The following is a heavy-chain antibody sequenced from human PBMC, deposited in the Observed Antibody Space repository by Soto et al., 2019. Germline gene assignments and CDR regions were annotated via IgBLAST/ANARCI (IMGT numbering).Heavy chain of an antibody. CDR2: IWYDGSNK. CDR1: GFTFSSYG. CDR3: ARDSRRSSTSTTGDYYYGLDL. D-gene: IGHD2-2*01. J-gene: IGHJ6*02. Sequence: SLRLSCAASGFTFSSYGMHWVRQAPGKGLEWVAVIWYDGSNKYYADSVKGRFTISRDNSKNTLYLQMNSLRAEDTAVYYCARDSRRSSTSTTGDYYYGLDLWGQGTTVTVSS. V-gene: IGHV3-33*01.